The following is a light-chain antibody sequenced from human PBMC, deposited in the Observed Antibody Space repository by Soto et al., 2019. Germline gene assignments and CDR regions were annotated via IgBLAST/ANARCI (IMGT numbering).Light chain of an antibody. CDR1: QSVGTF. Sequence: EIVLTQSPASLSLSPGDRATLSCRASQSVGTFLAWYQQRPGQIPRLLIYDASNRATGIPARFSGSGSGTGFTLTISGLEPEDFGVYYCQQRSDWPPITFGQGTRLEIK. J-gene: IGKJ5*01. CDR3: QQRSDWPPIT. CDR2: DAS. V-gene: IGKV3-11*01.